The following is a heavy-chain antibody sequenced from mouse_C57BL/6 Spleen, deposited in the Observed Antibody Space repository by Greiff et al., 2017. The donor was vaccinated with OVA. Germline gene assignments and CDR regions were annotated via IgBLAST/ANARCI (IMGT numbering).Heavy chain of an antibody. Sequence: EVQLQESGPGLVKPSQSLSLTCSVTGYSITSGYYWNWIRQFPGNKLEWMGYISYDGSNNYNPSLKNRISITRDTSKNQFFLKLNSVTTEDTATYYCARGTAQATYWGQGTLVTVSA. V-gene: IGHV3-6*01. CDR3: ARGTAQATY. D-gene: IGHD3-2*02. J-gene: IGHJ3*01. CDR2: ISYDGSN. CDR1: GYSITSGYY.